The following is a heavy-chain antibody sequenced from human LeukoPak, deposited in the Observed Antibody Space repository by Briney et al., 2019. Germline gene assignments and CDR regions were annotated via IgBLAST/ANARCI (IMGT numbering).Heavy chain of an antibody. CDR2: ISAYNGNT. J-gene: IGHJ4*02. CDR3: ARAKKVSTPSTFDY. D-gene: IGHD3-16*02. CDR1: GYTFTSYG. V-gene: IGHV1-18*01. Sequence: ASVKVSCKASGYTFTSYGISWVRQAPGQGLEWMGWISAYNGNTNFAQKLQGRVTMTTDTSTSTAYMELSSLRSEDTAVYYCARAKKVSTPSTFDYWGQGTLVTVSS.